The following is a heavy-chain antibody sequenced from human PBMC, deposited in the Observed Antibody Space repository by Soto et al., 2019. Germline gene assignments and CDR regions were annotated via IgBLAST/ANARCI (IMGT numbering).Heavy chain of an antibody. Sequence: ASVKLSCKASGYTFTSNYMHWVRQAPGQGLEWMGILNPSGGTTIYAHNFQGRVTMTRDTSTSTVYMDLSSLRSEDTAVYYCARAPMALAGTALDYWGQGTLVTVSS. D-gene: IGHD6-19*01. J-gene: IGHJ4*02. CDR1: GYTFTSNY. V-gene: IGHV1-46*03. CDR3: ARAPMALAGTALDY. CDR2: LNPSGGTT.